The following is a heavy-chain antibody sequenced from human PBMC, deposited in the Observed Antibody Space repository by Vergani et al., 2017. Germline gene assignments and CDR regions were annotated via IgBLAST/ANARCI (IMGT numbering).Heavy chain of an antibody. D-gene: IGHD1-26*01. CDR1: GFTFSSYG. V-gene: IGHV3-30*03. J-gene: IGHJ4*02. Sequence: QVQLVESGGGVVQPGRSLRLSCAASGFTFSSYGMHWVRQAPGKGLEWVAVISYDGSNKYYADSVKGRFTISRDNSKNTLYLQMNSLRAEDTAVYYCARDGSPGLDYWGQGTLVTVSS. CDR3: ARDGSPGLDY. CDR2: ISYDGSNK.